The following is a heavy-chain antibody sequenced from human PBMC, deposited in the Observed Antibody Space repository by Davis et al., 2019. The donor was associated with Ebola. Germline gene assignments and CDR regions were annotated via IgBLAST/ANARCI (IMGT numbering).Heavy chain of an antibody. Sequence: ASVKVSCKASGYNFINYYIHWVRQAPGQGLEWMGWISGNNGDTNYAQKLQGRITMTTDTSTSTAYMELRGLRSDDTAVYYCAREYCSRTSCQISYYYYGMDVWGQGTTVTVSS. CDR3: AREYCSRTSCQISYYYYGMDV. CDR1: GYNFINYY. CDR2: ISGNNGDT. J-gene: IGHJ6*02. V-gene: IGHV1-18*04. D-gene: IGHD2-2*01.